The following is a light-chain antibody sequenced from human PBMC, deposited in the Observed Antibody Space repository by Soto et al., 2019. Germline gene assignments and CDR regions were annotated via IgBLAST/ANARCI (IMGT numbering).Light chain of an antibody. J-gene: IGKJ2*01. Sequence: EIVLTQSPGTLSLSPGERATLSCRASQSVSSSYLAWYQQRPGQAPRLLIYGASRRATGIPDRFSGSGSGTEFTLTISRLEPEDFAVYYWQQYGSSPRTFGQGTKLEIK. CDR1: QSVSSSY. CDR2: GAS. CDR3: QQYGSSPRT. V-gene: IGKV3-20*01.